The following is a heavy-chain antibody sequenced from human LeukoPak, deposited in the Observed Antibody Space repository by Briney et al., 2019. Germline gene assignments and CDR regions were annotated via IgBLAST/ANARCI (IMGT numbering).Heavy chain of an antibody. CDR3: ATLGEYQLLQDY. CDR1: GGSFSGYY. V-gene: IGHV4-34*01. Sequence: SETLSLTCAVYGGSFSGYYWSWIRQPPGKGLEWIGEINHSGSTNYNPSLKSRVTISVDTSKNQFSLKLSSVTAADTAVYYCATLGEYQLLQDYWGQGTLVTVSS. CDR2: INHSGST. D-gene: IGHD2-2*01. J-gene: IGHJ4*02.